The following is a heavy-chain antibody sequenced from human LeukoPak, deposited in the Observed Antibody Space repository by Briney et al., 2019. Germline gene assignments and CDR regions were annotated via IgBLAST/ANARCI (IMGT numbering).Heavy chain of an antibody. CDR2: IYYSGST. J-gene: IGHJ6*03. CDR1: GGSISSGDYY. CDR3: ARTPWGNRGIYYMDV. Sequence: SETLSLTSTVSGGSISSGDYYWSWIRQPPGKGLEWIGYIYYSGSTYYNPSLKSRVTISVDTSKNQFSLKLSSVTAADTAVYYCARTPWGNRGIYYMDVWGKGTTVTVSS. D-gene: IGHD3-16*01. V-gene: IGHV4-30-4*08.